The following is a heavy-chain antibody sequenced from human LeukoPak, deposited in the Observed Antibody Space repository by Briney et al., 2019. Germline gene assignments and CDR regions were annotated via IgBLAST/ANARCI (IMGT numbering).Heavy chain of an antibody. Sequence: SETLSLTCTVSGASITTYYWSWIRQPPGKGLEYIGQIHSSGSANYNPSLKSRVAMSLDASKNQFSLTVSSVTAADTAIYYCARDILNVGATHYFDYWGQGSLLTVSS. CDR2: IHSSGSA. V-gene: IGHV4-59*01. D-gene: IGHD1-26*01. CDR1: GASITTYY. J-gene: IGHJ4*02. CDR3: ARDILNVGATHYFDY.